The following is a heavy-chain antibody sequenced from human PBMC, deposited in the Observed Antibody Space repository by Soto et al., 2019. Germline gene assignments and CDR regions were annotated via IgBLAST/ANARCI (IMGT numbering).Heavy chain of an antibody. D-gene: IGHD2-2*01. J-gene: IGHJ3*02. Sequence: PGGSLRLSCAASGFTFISYSMSWVRQAPGKGLEWVSYISNSGSVIRDADSVKGRFTISRDNAKNSLSLQMNSLRDEDTALYYCVRVYASNTFDIWGQGTVVTVSS. CDR3: VRVYASNTFDI. V-gene: IGHV3-48*02. CDR2: ISNSGSVI. CDR1: GFTFISYS.